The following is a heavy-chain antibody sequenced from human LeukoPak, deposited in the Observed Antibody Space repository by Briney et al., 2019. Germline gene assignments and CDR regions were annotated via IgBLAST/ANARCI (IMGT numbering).Heavy chain of an antibody. D-gene: IGHD4-17*01. CDR1: GFTFDDYA. J-gene: IGHJ3*02. CDR3: AKDVSTVTSDAFDI. CDR2: ISWNSGSI. V-gene: IGHV3-9*01. Sequence: PGGSLRLSCAAPGFTFDDYAMHWVRQAPGKGLEWVSGISWNSGSIGYADSVKGRFTISRDNAKNSLYLQMNSLRAEDTALYYCAKDVSTVTSDAFDIWGQGTMVTVSS.